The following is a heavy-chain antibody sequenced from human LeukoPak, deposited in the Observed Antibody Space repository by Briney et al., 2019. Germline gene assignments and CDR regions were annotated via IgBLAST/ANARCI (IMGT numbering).Heavy chain of an antibody. J-gene: IGHJ6*02. CDR3: AKGPAGVYYFYGMDV. CDR2: IRNSGGST. D-gene: IGHD6-13*01. CDR1: GFTFTDCG. V-gene: IGHV3-23*01. Sequence: GGSLRLSCAASGFTFTDCGMSWVRQAPGKGLEWVSGIRNSGGSTYYADSVKGRFTISRDNSKNTLYMQMNSLRAEDTAVYYCAKGPAGVYYFYGMDVWGQGTSVTVSS.